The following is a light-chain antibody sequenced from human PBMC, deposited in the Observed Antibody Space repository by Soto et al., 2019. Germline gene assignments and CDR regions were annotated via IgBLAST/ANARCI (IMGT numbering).Light chain of an antibody. CDR1: QSVSSSY. V-gene: IGKV3-20*01. J-gene: IGKJ1*01. Sequence: EIVLTQYPGTLSLSPGERATLSCRASQSVSSSYLAWYQQKPGQAPRLLIYGASSRATGIPDRFSGSGSGTDFTLTISRLEPEDFAVYYCQQYGSSPLFGQGTKVDIK. CDR3: QQYGSSPL. CDR2: GAS.